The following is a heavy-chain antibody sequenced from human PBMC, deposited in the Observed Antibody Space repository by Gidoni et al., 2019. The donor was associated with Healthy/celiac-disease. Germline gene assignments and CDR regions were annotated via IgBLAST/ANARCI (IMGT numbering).Heavy chain of an antibody. Sequence: QVQLVQSGAEVKKPGASVKVACKASGYPFTSYGISWVRPAPGQGLEWMGWISAYNGNTNYAQKLQGRVTMTTDTSTSTAYMGLRSLRSDDTAVYYCAREWGPMGGSGSYYPFFFDYWGQGTLVTVSS. CDR1: GYPFTSYG. V-gene: IGHV1-18*01. D-gene: IGHD3-10*01. J-gene: IGHJ4*02. CDR3: AREWGPMGGSGSYYPFFFDY. CDR2: ISAYNGNT.